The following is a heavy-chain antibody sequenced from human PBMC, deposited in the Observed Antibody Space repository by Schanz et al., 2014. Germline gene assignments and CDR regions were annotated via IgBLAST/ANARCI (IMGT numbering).Heavy chain of an antibody. J-gene: IGHJ4*02. D-gene: IGHD1-26*01. CDR2: IHPNTGGA. V-gene: IGHV1-2*06. Sequence: QVQLVQSGVEVKRPGASVKVSCKASGYTFTGYFLHWVRQAPGHGLEWMGRIHPNTGGAISAQRFQERVTLTSDTSLTTAYMELSGLTSPPPPLYYCARDRAGASYYFNYWGQGTLLTVSS. CDR1: GYTFTGYF. CDR3: ARDRAGASYYFNY.